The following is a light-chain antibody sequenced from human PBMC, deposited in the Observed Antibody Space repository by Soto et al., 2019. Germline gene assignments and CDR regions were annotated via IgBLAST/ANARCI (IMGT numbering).Light chain of an antibody. CDR3: QQSYSTPRT. J-gene: IGKJ1*01. V-gene: IGKV1-5*01. Sequence: DIQMTQSPSALSASLGDRVTITCRASHSIDTSLAWYQQRPGKAPNLLIFDASSLASGVPSRFSGGGSGTEFTLTISSLQPEDFATYYCQQSYSTPRTFGQGTKVEIK. CDR1: HSIDTS. CDR2: DAS.